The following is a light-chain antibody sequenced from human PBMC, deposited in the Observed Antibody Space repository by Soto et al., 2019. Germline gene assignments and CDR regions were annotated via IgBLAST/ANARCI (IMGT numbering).Light chain of an antibody. V-gene: IGKV1-6*01. CDR3: LQAYNYPLT. CDR1: QGIRND. J-gene: IGKJ4*01. Sequence: AIQMTQSPSSLSASVGDRVTITCRASQGIRNDLGWYQQKPGKAPKLLIYAASSLQSGVPSTFSVSVSGTDGTLTISGLQPEDCATYYCLQAYNYPLTFCQGTKVDIK. CDR2: AAS.